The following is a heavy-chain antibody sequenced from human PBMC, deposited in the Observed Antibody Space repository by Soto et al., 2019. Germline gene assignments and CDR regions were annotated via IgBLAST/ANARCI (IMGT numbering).Heavy chain of an antibody. CDR2: ISYDGSNK. CDR3: AKARASTVTTSGAFDI. D-gene: IGHD4-4*01. J-gene: IGHJ3*02. CDR1: GFTFRSYG. Sequence: PGGSLRLSCAASGFTFRSYGMHWVRQAPGKGLEWVSVISYDGSNKYYAYSVKGRFTISRDNSKNTLYLQMNSLRAEDTAVYYCAKARASTVTTSGAFDIWGQGTMVPVS. V-gene: IGHV3-30*18.